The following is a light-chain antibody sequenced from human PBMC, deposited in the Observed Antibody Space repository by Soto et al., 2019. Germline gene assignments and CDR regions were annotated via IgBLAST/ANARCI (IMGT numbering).Light chain of an antibody. CDR3: QQYNNWPPWT. CDR2: GAS. CDR1: QSVSSN. V-gene: IGKV3-15*01. J-gene: IGKJ1*01. Sequence: EIVMTQYPATLSVSPGERATLSCRASQSVSSNLAWYQQKPGQAPRLLIYGASTRATGIPARFSGSGSGTEFTLTISSLQSEDFAVYYCQQYNNWPPWTFGQGTNVDVK.